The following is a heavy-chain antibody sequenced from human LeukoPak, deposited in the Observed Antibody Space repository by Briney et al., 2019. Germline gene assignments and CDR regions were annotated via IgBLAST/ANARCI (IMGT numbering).Heavy chain of an antibody. CDR3: ARGPYYDFWSGYPYDAFDI. Sequence: PSETLSLTCTVSGGSISSSSYYWGWIRQPPGKGLEWIGSIYYSGSTYYNPSLKSRVTISVDTSKNQFSLKLSSVTAADTAVYYCARGPYYDFWSGYPYDAFDIWGQGTMVTVSS. CDR1: GGSISSSSYY. J-gene: IGHJ3*02. CDR2: IYYSGST. V-gene: IGHV4-39*01. D-gene: IGHD3-3*01.